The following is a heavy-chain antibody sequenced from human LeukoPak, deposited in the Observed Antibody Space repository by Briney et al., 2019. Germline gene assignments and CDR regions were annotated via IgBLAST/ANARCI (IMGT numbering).Heavy chain of an antibody. Sequence: PGGSLGLSFQALELIFITYWMNWVRQAPGKGLEWVANIKEDGSAKYYVDSVKGRFTISRDNAKNSLYLQMNSLRAEDTAVYYCVMDMDVWGQGTTVTVSS. CDR3: VMDMDV. CDR1: ELIFITYW. V-gene: IGHV3-7*05. CDR2: IKEDGSAK. J-gene: IGHJ6*02.